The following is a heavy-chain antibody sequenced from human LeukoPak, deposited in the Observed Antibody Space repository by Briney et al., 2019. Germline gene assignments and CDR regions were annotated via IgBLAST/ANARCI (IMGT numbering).Heavy chain of an antibody. CDR3: ARQCATMVRGVIITFFDY. J-gene: IGHJ4*02. Sequence: ASVKVSCKASGGTFSSYAISWVRQAPGQGLEWMGWINPNSGGTNYAQKFQGRVTMTRDTSISTAYMELSSLRSEDTAVYYCARQCATMVRGVIITFFDYWGQGTLVTVSS. CDR1: GGTFSSYA. V-gene: IGHV1-2*02. D-gene: IGHD3-10*01. CDR2: INPNSGGT.